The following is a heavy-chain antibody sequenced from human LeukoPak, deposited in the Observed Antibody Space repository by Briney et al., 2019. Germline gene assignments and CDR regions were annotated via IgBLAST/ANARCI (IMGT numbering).Heavy chain of an antibody. CDR2: ISSSSSYI. CDR3: ARDRGSGSYYPYYFDY. D-gene: IGHD3-10*01. V-gene: IGHV3-21*01. CDR1: GFTFSSYS. Sequence: GGSLRLSCAASGFTFSSYSMNWVRQAPGKGLEWVSSISSSSSYIYYADSVKGRFTISRDNAKNSLYLQMNSLRAEDTAVCYCARDRGSGSYYPYYFDYWGQGTLVTVSS. J-gene: IGHJ4*02.